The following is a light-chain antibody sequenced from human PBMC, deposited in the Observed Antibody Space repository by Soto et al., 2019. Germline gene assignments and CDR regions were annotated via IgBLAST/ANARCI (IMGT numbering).Light chain of an antibody. CDR2: DAS. Sequence: DIQMTQSPSSLSASVGDRVTITCQASQDISNYLNWYQQKPGKPPKLLIYDASNLETGVPSRFSGSGSGTDFTFTISSLQPEDIATYYCQQYDNLQWTFGQGTKVEIK. CDR3: QQYDNLQWT. V-gene: IGKV1-33*01. J-gene: IGKJ1*01. CDR1: QDISNY.